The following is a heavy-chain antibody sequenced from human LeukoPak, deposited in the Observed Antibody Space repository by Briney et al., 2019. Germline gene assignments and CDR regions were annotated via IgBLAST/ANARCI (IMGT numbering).Heavy chain of an antibody. CDR3: ARDREYYYDSSGFFDY. V-gene: IGHV1-69*04. D-gene: IGHD3-22*01. Sequence: SVKVSCKASGGTFSSYAISWVRQAPGQGLEWMGRIIPILGIANYAQKFQGRVTITARKSTSTAYMELSSLRSEDTAVYYCARDREYYYDSSGFFDYWGQGTLVTVSS. CDR2: IIPILGIA. J-gene: IGHJ4*02. CDR1: GGTFSSYA.